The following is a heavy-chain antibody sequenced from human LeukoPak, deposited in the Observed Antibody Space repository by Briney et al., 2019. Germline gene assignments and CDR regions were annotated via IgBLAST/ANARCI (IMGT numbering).Heavy chain of an antibody. V-gene: IGHV1-2*02. Sequence: ASVKVSCKASGYTFTGYYMHWVRQAPGQGLEWMGWINPNSGGTNYAQKFQGRVTMTRDTSISTAYMELSRLGSDDTAVYYCARDHVDTAMVTPNWFNPWGQGTLVTVSS. CDR2: INPNSGGT. J-gene: IGHJ5*02. D-gene: IGHD5-18*01. CDR3: ARDHVDTAMVTPNWFNP. CDR1: GYTFTGYY.